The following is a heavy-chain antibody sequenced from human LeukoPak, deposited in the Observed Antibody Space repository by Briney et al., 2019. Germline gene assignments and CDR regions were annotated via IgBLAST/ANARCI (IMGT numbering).Heavy chain of an antibody. Sequence: GASLRLSCAASGFTFSSYAMSWVRQAPGKGLEWVSAIRDTGGGTYYADSVKGRFTISRDNSKNTLNLQMNSLRAEDTAVYYCAKSIVVGRVFPGLDSWGQGTLVTVPS. D-gene: IGHD2-15*01. CDR1: GFTFSSYA. J-gene: IGHJ4*02. CDR2: IRDTGGGT. V-gene: IGHV3-23*01. CDR3: AKSIVVGRVFPGLDS.